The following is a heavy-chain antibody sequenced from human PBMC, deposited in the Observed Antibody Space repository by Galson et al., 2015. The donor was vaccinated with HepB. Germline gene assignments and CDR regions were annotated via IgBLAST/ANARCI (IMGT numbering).Heavy chain of an antibody. D-gene: IGHD2-21*01. CDR1: GGTFSNYG. J-gene: IGHJ4*02. CDR3: AKGEYRAGDCFYYFEY. Sequence: SCKASGGTFSNYGISWLRQAPGQGLEWMGGFIPIFETTNYAQIFQDRVTITADESTNTAYMELSSLRSEDTAVYYCAKGEYRAGDCFYYFEYWGQGTLVTVSS. V-gene: IGHV1-69*01. CDR2: FIPIFETT.